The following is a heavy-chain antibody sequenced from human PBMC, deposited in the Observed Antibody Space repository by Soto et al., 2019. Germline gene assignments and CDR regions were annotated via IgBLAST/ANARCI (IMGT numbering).Heavy chain of an antibody. J-gene: IGHJ6*02. CDR2: ISSSSSTI. D-gene: IGHD3-3*01. CDR1: GFTFSSYS. Sequence: GGSLRLSCAASGFTFSSYSMNWVRQAPGKGLEWVSYISSSSSTIYYADSVKGRFTISRDNAKNSLYLQMNSLRAEDTAVYYCARDPRAPKYDFWSGYYANYYYYGMDVWGQGTTVTVSS. CDR3: ARDPRAPKYDFWSGYYANYYYYGMDV. V-gene: IGHV3-48*01.